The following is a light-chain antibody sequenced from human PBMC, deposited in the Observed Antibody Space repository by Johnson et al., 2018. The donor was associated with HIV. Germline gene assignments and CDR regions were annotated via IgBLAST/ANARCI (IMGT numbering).Light chain of an antibody. V-gene: IGLV1-51*02. CDR2: ENN. CDR1: YSNIGNNY. CDR3: GTWDSSLSAYV. Sequence: QSVLTQPPSVSAAPGQKVTISCSGSYSNIGNNYVSWYQQLPGTAPKLLIYENNKRPSGIPDRFSGSKSGTSATLGITGLQTGDAADYYCGTWDSSLSAYVFGTGTKVTVL. J-gene: IGLJ1*01.